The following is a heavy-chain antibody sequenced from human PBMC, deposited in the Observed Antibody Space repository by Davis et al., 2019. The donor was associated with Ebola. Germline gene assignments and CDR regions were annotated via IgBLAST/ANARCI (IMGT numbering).Heavy chain of an antibody. CDR3: ARTRLERSEDY. Sequence: ASVKVSCKASGYTFTSYGISWVRQAPGQGLEWMGGIIPIFGTANYAQNLQGRLTMTTDTSTSTAYMELRSLRSDDTAVYYCARTRLERSEDYWGQGTLVTVSS. CDR1: GYTFTSYG. V-gene: IGHV1-18*01. J-gene: IGHJ4*02. CDR2: IIPIFGTA. D-gene: IGHD1-1*01.